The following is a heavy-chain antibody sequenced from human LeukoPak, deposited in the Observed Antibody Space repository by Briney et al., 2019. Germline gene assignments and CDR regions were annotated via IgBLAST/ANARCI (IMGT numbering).Heavy chain of an antibody. J-gene: IGHJ4*02. D-gene: IGHD7-27*01. CDR2: ISGSGGST. Sequence: GGSLRLSCAASGFTFSSYAMSWVRQAPGKGLEWVSAISGSGGSTYYADSVKGRFTISRDNSKNTLYLQMNSLRAEGTAVYYCAKTNWGSDYFDYWGQGTLVTVSS. CDR1: GFTFSSYA. V-gene: IGHV3-23*01. CDR3: AKTNWGSDYFDY.